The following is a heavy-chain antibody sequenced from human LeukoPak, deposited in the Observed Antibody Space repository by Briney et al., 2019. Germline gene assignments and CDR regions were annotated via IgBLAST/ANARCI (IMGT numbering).Heavy chain of an antibody. Sequence: SSETLSLTCTVSGDSISSGPYYWGWIRQPPGKGLEWIGNIYYGENTYYNPSLKSRVTISIDTSNNQFYLKLSSLTAADTAVYYCARRDDSSGYHKIFDYWGQGTLVTVSS. V-gene: IGHV4-39*01. J-gene: IGHJ4*02. D-gene: IGHD3-22*01. CDR2: IYYGENT. CDR3: ARRDDSSGYHKIFDY. CDR1: GDSISSGPYY.